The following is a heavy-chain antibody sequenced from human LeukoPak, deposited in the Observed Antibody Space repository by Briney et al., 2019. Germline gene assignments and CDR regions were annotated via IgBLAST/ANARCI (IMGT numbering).Heavy chain of an antibody. CDR2: ISWNSGSI. J-gene: IGHJ4*02. Sequence: PGGSLRLSCAASGFTFDDYAMHWVRQAPGKDLEWVSGISWNSGSIGYADSVKGRFTISRDNAKNSLYLQMNSLRAEDTALYYCAKDMGPGIAVAGTLFDYWGQGTLVTVSS. CDR1: GFTFDDYA. CDR3: AKDMGPGIAVAGTLFDY. D-gene: IGHD6-19*01. V-gene: IGHV3-9*01.